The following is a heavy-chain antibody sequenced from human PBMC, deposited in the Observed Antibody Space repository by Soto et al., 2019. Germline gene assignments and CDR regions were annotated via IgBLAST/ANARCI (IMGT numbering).Heavy chain of an antibody. CDR1: GDTFTDYY. D-gene: IGHD2-21*02. V-gene: IGHV1-46*04. Sequence: QVQLMQSGAEVKKPGASVKVSCKASGDTFTDYYIHWVRQAPGQGLEGMGTVNPSGGHTTYAQHLLGRVSMTRDTSTSTRYMELTSLTSDDTAIYYCARGGHVVVVTAALDYWGQGPLVTVSS. CDR2: VNPSGGHT. CDR3: ARGGHVVVVTAALDY. J-gene: IGHJ4*02.